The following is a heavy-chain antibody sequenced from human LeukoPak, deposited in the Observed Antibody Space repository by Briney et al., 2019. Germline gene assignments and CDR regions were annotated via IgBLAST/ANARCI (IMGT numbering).Heavy chain of an antibody. D-gene: IGHD6-13*01. J-gene: IGHJ5*02. Sequence: GGSLRLSCAASGFTFSNAWMSWVRQAPGKGLEWVGRIKSKTDGGTTDYAAPVKGRFTISRDDSKNTLYLQMNSLKTEDTAVYYCTTEADSREDSGWFDPWGQGTLVTVSS. CDR1: GFTFSNAW. CDR2: IKSKTDGGTT. CDR3: TTEADSREDSGWFDP. V-gene: IGHV3-15*01.